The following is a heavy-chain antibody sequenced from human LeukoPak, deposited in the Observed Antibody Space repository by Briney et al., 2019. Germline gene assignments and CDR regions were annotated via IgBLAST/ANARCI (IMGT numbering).Heavy chain of an antibody. J-gene: IGHJ6*03. CDR2: ISYDGSNE. D-gene: IGHD2-8*01. CDR3: AKDRCSNGVGCYYYYMDV. Sequence: GGSLRLSCAASGFSFTTYWMSWVRQAPGKGLEWVAVISYDGSNEYYADSVKGRFTISRDNSKNTLYLQMNSLRPEDTAVYYCAKDRCSNGVGCYYYYMDVWGKGTTVTISS. CDR1: GFSFTTYW. V-gene: IGHV3-30*18.